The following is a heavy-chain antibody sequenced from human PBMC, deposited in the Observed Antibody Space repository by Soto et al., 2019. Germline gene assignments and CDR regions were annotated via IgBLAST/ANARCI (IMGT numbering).Heavy chain of an antibody. Sequence: PXGSLVLSCTASGFTFSSSAMSGVRQAPGKGLEWVSISSASGGSTYHADSVKGRFSVSRDNSKNTLYLQMTRLRTEDTAVYYCAKDGQWLDVHFDYWGQGALVTVSS. CDR3: AKDGQWLDVHFDY. J-gene: IGHJ4*02. V-gene: IGHV3-23*01. CDR2: SSASGGST. CDR1: GFTFSSSA. D-gene: IGHD6-19*01.